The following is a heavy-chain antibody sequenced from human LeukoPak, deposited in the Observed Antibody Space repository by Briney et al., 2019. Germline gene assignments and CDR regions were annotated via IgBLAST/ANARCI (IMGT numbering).Heavy chain of an antibody. CDR2: ISSSSSYI. D-gene: IGHD6-13*01. J-gene: IGHJ4*02. Sequence: GGSLRLSCAASGFTFSSYSMNWVRQAPGKGLEWVSSISSSSSYIYYADSVKGRSTISRDDSKNTLYLHMSSLRAEDTAVYYCASRIATSFEYWGPGTLVTVSS. V-gene: IGHV3-21*01. CDR3: ASRIATSFEY. CDR1: GFTFSSYS.